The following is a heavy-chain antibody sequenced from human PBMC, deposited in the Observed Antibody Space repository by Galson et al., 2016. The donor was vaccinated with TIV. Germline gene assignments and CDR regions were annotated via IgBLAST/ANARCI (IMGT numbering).Heavy chain of an antibody. CDR3: ATEYYLASGTDPLVGYKGVDV. CDR2: SRSNTDGGTT. J-gene: IGHJ6*02. D-gene: IGHD3-10*01. V-gene: IGHV3-15*01. CDR1: GFTFSNAR. Sequence: SLRLSCAASGFTFSNARMNWVRQAPGKGLEWVGRSRSNTDGGTTEYAAPVKGRFIVSRDDSRNTLFLDMNSLKTDDTALYFCATEYYLASGTDPLVGYKGVDVGGQGTTVTVSS.